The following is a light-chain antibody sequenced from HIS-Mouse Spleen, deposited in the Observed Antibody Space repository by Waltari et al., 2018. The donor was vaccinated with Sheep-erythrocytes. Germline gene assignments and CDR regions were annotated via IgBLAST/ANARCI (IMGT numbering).Light chain of an antibody. CDR3: QAWDSSTAV. V-gene: IGLV3-1*01. CDR1: KWGDTY. J-gene: IGLJ2*01. CDR2: QDS. Sequence: SYELTQPPSVSVSPGQTASIPCSGDKWGDTYACWYQQKPGQSPVLVIYQDSKRPSGIPERFSGSNSGNTATLTISGTQAMDEADYYCQAWDSSTAVFGGGTKLTVL.